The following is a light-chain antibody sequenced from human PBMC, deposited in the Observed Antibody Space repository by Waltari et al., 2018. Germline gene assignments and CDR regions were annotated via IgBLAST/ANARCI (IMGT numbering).Light chain of an antibody. Sequence: QLVLTQSPSASASLGASVKLTCTLSSGHSSNVIAWHQQQPEKGPRYLMKVNSDGSHSKGDKIPDRFSGSSSGAEHYLTISSLQSEDEADYHCQTGGHGTWVFGGGTKLTVL. CDR3: QTGGHGTWV. J-gene: IGLJ3*02. CDR2: VNSDGSH. CDR1: SGHSSNV. V-gene: IGLV4-69*01.